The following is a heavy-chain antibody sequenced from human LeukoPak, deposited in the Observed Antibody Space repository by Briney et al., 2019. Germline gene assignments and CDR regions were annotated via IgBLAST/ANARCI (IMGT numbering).Heavy chain of an antibody. Sequence: GGSLRLPCAASGFTFSSYWMSWVRQAPGKGLEWVANIKQGGSEKYYVDSVKGRFTISRDNAKNSLYLQMNSLRAEDTAVYYCARDCFVGATDYWGQGTLVTVSS. CDR2: IKQGGSEK. CDR1: GFTFSSYW. CDR3: ARDCFVGATDY. J-gene: IGHJ4*02. V-gene: IGHV3-7*01. D-gene: IGHD1-26*01.